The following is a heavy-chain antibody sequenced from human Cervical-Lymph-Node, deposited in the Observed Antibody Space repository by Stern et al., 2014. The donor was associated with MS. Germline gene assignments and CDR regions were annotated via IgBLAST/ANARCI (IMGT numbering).Heavy chain of an antibody. CDR1: GYSFNIYW. CDR2: IYPDDSDT. Sequence: EVQLLESGAEVKKPGESLTISCKGFGYSFNIYWIAWVRQRPGKGLEWMGIIYPDDSDTGNSPSFQGQVTFSVDKSISTAYLQWSSLKPSDTATYFCARRGMDVWGQGTSVTVSS. J-gene: IGHJ6*02. V-gene: IGHV5-51*01. CDR3: ARRGMDV.